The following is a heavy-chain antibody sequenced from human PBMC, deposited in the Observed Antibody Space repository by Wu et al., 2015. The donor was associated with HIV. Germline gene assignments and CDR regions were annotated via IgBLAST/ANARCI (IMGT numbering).Heavy chain of an antibody. CDR2: INPIGTST. CDR3: TKTSALIRGAWDWFDT. J-gene: IGHJ5*02. CDR1: GNTFSNYY. V-gene: IGHV1-46*01. D-gene: IGHD1-26*01. Sequence: QVQLVRSGAEVKKPGASVKVSCKTSGNTFSNYYMQWVRQAPGKGLEWMAMINPIGTSTKYAQKFQGRLTVTRDTSTGVVYMELNSLRSEDTAVYYCTKTSALIRGAWDWFDTWGPGTLVSVSS.